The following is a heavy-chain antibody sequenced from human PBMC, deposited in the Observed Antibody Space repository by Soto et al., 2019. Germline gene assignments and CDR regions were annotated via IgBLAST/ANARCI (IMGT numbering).Heavy chain of an antibody. V-gene: IGHV3-7*05. CDR2: IKQDGSEK. CDR1: GFTFSSYW. Sequence: PGGSLRLSCAASGFTFSSYWMSWVRQAPGKGLEWVANIKQDGSEKYYVDSVKGRFTISRDNAKNSLYLQMNSLRAEDTAVYYCARDRIRITMVRGVIQTYYYYGMDVWGQGTTVTVSS. CDR3: ARDRIRITMVRGVIQTYYYYGMDV. J-gene: IGHJ6*02. D-gene: IGHD3-10*01.